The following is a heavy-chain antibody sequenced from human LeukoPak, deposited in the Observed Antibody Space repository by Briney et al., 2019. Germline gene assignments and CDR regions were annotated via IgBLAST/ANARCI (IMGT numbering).Heavy chain of an antibody. CDR1: GFTVSSNY. CDR3: ARDLSSSSSEDGVYYYYMDV. V-gene: IGHV3-53*01. D-gene: IGHD6-6*01. Sequence: GGSLRLSCAASGFTVSSNYMSWVRQAPGKGLEWVSVIYSGGSTYYADSVKGRFTISRDNSKNTLYLQMNSLRAEDTAVYYCARDLSSSSSEDGVYYYYMDVWGKGTTVTVSS. CDR2: IYSGGST. J-gene: IGHJ6*03.